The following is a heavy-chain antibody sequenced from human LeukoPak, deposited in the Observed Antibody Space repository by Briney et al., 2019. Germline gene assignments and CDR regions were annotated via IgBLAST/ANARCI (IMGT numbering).Heavy chain of an antibody. J-gene: IGHJ4*02. D-gene: IGHD6-19*01. Sequence: SETLSLTCAVYGGSFSGYYWSWIRQPPGKGLEWIGEINHSGSTNYNPSLKSRVTISVDTSKNQFSLNLSSVTAADTAIYYCARDISSGWLISIDYWGRGTLVTVSS. V-gene: IGHV4-34*01. CDR3: ARDISSGWLISIDY. CDR1: GGSFSGYY. CDR2: INHSGST.